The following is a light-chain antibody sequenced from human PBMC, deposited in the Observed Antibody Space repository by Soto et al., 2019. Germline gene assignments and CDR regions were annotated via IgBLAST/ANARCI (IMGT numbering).Light chain of an antibody. J-gene: IGLJ1*01. CDR2: GNT. CDR1: SSNIGAGYD. CDR3: QAFDSSLSGYV. Sequence: QSVLTQPPSVSGAPGQRVTISCTGSSSNIGAGYDVHWYQHLPGTAPNLLIYGNTKRPSGVPDRFSASKSGTSASLAIPGLQAEDEADYYCQAFDSSLSGYVVGTGTKVTVL. V-gene: IGLV1-40*01.